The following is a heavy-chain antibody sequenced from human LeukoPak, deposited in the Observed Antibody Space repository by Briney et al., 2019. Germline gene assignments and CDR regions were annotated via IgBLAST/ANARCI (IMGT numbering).Heavy chain of an antibody. CDR2: IWYDGSNK. CDR3: AKDRFRPSHPYYYDSSGYYFDAFGI. V-gene: IGHV3-33*06. D-gene: IGHD3-22*01. J-gene: IGHJ3*02. CDR1: GFTFSSYG. Sequence: GRSLRLSCAASGFTFSSYGMHWVRQAPGKGLEWVAVIWYDGSNKYYADSVKGRFTISRDNSKNTLYLQMNSLRAEDTAVYYCAKDRFRPSHPYYYDSSGYYFDAFGIWGQGTMVTVSS.